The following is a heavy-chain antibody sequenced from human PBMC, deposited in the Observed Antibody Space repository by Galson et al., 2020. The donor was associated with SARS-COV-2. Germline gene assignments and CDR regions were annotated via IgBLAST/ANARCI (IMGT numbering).Heavy chain of an antibody. D-gene: IGHD3-10*01. CDR2: MRSDGSDA. CDR1: GFTFSSYG. V-gene: IGHV3-30*02. Sequence: QLGESLKISCAASGFTFSSYGLHWVRQAPGKGLEWVAFMRSDGSDAHYADSVKVRFTISRDNSKHMLYLQMNSLRTEDTAVYYCAKSGVGGSGWGPGTRVTVSS. CDR3: AKSGVGGSG. J-gene: IGHJ4*02.